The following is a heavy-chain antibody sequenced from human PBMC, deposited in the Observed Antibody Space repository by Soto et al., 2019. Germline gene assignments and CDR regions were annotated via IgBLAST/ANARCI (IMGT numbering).Heavy chain of an antibody. D-gene: IGHD3-10*01. CDR2: INHSGST. Sequence: QVQLQQWGAGLLKPSETLSLTCAVYGGSFSGYYWSWIRQPPGKGLEWIGEINHSGSTNYNPSLKSRVTIPVAPSKNQCSLKLGFVTAADTAVYYCAGGRSRRFWGQGTLVTVSS. J-gene: IGHJ4*02. CDR1: GGSFSGYY. CDR3: AGGRSRRF. V-gene: IGHV4-34*01.